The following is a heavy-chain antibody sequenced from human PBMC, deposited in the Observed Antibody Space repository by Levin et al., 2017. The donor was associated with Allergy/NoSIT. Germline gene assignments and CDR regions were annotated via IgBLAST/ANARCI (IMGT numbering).Heavy chain of an antibody. J-gene: IGHJ5*02. D-gene: IGHD3-16*01. V-gene: IGHV3-30*18. CDR2: ISYDSRNK. CDR1: GFGFSNSA. Sequence: GGSLRLSCVASGFGFSNSAMHWVRQGPGKGLEWVAVISYDSRNKYHTDSVKGRFSISRDNSKNTLYLQMDSLRAEDTAVYYCAKGVGWRDASTPNWFDTWGQGTLVTASS. CDR3: AKGVGWRDASTPNWFDT.